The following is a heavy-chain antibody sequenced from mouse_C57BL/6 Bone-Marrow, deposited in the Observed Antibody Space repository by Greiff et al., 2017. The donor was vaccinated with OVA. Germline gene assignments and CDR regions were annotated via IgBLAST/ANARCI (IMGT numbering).Heavy chain of an antibody. CDR3: ARVPSYYSNLFAY. CDR1: GFTFSSYA. V-gene: IGHV5-4*03. J-gene: IGHJ3*01. Sequence: EVKLVESGGGLVKPGGSLKLSCAASGFTFSSYAMSWVRQTPEKRLEWVATISDGGSYTYYPHNVKGRFTISRDNAKNNLYLQMSHLKSEDTAMYYCARVPSYYSNLFAYWGQGTLVTVSA. CDR2: ISDGGSYT. D-gene: IGHD2-5*01.